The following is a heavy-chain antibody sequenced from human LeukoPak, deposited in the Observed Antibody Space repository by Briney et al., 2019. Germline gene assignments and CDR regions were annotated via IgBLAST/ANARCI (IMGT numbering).Heavy chain of an antibody. Sequence: GGSLRLSCAAPGFTVSSNYMSWVRQAPGKVLEWVSVIYSGGSTYYADSVKGRFTISRDNSKNTLYLQMNSLRAEDTAVYYCARRYDSSGYYSVDYWGQGTLVTVSS. J-gene: IGHJ4*02. V-gene: IGHV3-66*04. CDR1: GFTVSSNY. CDR2: IYSGGST. D-gene: IGHD3-22*01. CDR3: ARRYDSSGYYSVDY.